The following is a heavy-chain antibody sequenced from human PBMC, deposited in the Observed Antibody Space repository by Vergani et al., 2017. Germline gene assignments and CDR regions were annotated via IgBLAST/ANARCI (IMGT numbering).Heavy chain of an antibody. D-gene: IGHD6-13*01. J-gene: IGHJ5*02. CDR2: MNPNSGNT. V-gene: IGHV1-8*03. Sequence: QVQLVQSGAEVKKPGASVKVSCKASGYTFTRYDINWVRQATGQGLEWMGWMNPNSGNTGYVQKFQGRVTITRNTSISTAYMELSSLRSEDTAVYYGARGIAGNWFDPWGQGTLVTVSS. CDR1: GYTFTRYD. CDR3: ARGIAGNWFDP.